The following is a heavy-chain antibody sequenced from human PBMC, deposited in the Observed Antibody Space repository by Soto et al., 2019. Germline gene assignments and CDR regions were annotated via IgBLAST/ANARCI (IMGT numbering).Heavy chain of an antibody. CDR2: ISSSSSTI. Sequence: GGSLRLSCAASGFTFSSYSMNWVRQAPGKGLEWVSYISSSSSTIYYADSVKGRFTISRDNAKNSLYLQMNSLRDEDTAVYYCAREAYCGGDCWVERFDPWGQGTLVTVSS. CDR1: GFTFSSYS. V-gene: IGHV3-48*02. CDR3: AREAYCGGDCWVERFDP. J-gene: IGHJ5*02. D-gene: IGHD2-21*02.